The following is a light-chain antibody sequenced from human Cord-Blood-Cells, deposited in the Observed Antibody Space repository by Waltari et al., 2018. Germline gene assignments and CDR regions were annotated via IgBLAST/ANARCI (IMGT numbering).Light chain of an antibody. Sequence: LSLSPGERATLSCRASQSVSSSYLAWYQQKPGQAPRLLIYGASSRATGIPDRFSGSGSGTDFTLTISRLEPEDFAVYYCQQYGSSRTFGQGTKVEIK. CDR1: QSVSSSY. J-gene: IGKJ1*01. CDR2: GAS. CDR3: QQYGSSRT. V-gene: IGKV3-20*01.